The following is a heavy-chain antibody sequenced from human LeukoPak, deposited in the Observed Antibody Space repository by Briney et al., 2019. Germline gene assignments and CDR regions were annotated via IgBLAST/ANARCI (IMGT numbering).Heavy chain of an antibody. Sequence: ASVKVSCKASGYTFTAYYLHWVRQAPGQGLEWMGWISPNTGGTNYAQKFQGRVTMTRDTSISTAYIELSRLKSDDTAVYYCASVYNSGWNFHYWGQGTLVTVSS. D-gene: IGHD6-19*01. CDR3: ASVYNSGWNFHY. CDR1: GYTFTAYY. V-gene: IGHV1-2*02. CDR2: ISPNTGGT. J-gene: IGHJ4*02.